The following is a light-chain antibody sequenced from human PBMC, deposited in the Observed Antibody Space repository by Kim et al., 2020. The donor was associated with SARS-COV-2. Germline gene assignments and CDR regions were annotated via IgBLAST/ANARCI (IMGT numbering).Light chain of an antibody. Sequence: PGERATLSCRASRSVSTYLAWYQQKPDQAPRLLIYGASTRATGIAARFSGSGSGTEFTLTISSLQSEDFGVYYCQQYNDWPPGTFGQGTKVDIK. CDR1: RSVSTY. V-gene: IGKV3-15*01. J-gene: IGKJ1*01. CDR3: QQYNDWPPGT. CDR2: GAS.